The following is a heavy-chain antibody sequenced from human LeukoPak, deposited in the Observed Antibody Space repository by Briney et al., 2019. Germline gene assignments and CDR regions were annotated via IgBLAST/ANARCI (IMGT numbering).Heavy chain of an antibody. CDR1: GYTFTSYY. V-gene: IGHV1-46*01. J-gene: IGHJ4*02. Sequence: ASVKVSRKASGYTFTSYYMHWVRQAPGQGLEWMGMINPSGGSTSYAQKFQGRVTMTRDTSTSTVYMELSSLRSEDTAVYYCAREGEGELVGWGQGTLVTVSS. CDR2: INPSGGST. D-gene: IGHD6-6*01. CDR3: AREGEGELVG.